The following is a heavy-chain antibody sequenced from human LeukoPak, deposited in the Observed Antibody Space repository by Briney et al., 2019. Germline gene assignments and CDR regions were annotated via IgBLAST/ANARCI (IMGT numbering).Heavy chain of an antibody. CDR1: GGSISSSNW. J-gene: IGHJ6*03. CDR3: ARGRGYSGSYSYYYYYMDV. Sequence: SGTLSLTCAVSGGSISSSNWWSWVRQPPGKGLEWIGEINHSGSTNYNPSLKSRVTISVDTSKNQFSLKLSSVTAADTAVYYCARGRGYSGSYSYYYYYMDVWGKGTTVTVSS. V-gene: IGHV4-4*02. CDR2: INHSGST. D-gene: IGHD1-26*01.